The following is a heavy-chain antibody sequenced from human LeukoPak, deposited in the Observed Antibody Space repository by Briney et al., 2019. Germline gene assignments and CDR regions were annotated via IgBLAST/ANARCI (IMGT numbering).Heavy chain of an antibody. Sequence: ASETLSLTCTVSGGSISSYYWSWIRQPPGKGLEWIGYIYYSGSTNYNPSLKSRVTISVDTSKNQFSLKLSSVTAADTAVYYCARVPIVVVPAASGNWFDPWGQGTLVTVSS. CDR1: GGSISSYY. CDR3: ARVPIVVVPAASGNWFDP. J-gene: IGHJ5*02. D-gene: IGHD2-2*01. V-gene: IGHV4-59*01. CDR2: IYYSGST.